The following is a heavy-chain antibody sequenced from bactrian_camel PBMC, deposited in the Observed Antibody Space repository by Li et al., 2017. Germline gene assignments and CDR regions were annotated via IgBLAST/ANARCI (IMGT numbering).Heavy chain of an antibody. V-gene: IGHV3S26*01. J-gene: IGHJ4*01. Sequence: HVQLVESGGGSVQPGGSLRLTCVASGVSVNAEWVAWFRQASGQEREGVAAIYSSGGLSSVADSVKGRFTISKDNAKNTLDLQMNSLKPEDTAIYYCAAVIRIYYWGQGTQVTVS. CDR2: IYSSGGLS. CDR3: AAVIRIYY. CDR1: GVSVNAEW.